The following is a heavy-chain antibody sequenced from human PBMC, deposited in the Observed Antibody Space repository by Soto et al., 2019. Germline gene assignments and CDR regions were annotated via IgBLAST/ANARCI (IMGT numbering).Heavy chain of an antibody. V-gene: IGHV3-23*01. D-gene: IGHD2-2*01. Sequence: EVRLLESGGALVQPGGSLRLSWAASGFTFSNHAMNWVRQAPGKGLEWVSTISDSGSTYYTDSVKGRFTISRDNSKNTLYLQMNSLRAEDTAVYYCARDPGGHYCTSTSCLYFFDHWGQGTLVIVSS. J-gene: IGHJ4*02. CDR3: ARDPGGHYCTSTSCLYFFDH. CDR1: GFTFSNHA. CDR2: ISDSGST.